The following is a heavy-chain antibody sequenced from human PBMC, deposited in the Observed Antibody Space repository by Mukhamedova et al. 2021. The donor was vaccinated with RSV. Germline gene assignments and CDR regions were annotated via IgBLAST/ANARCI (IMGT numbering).Heavy chain of an antibody. J-gene: IGHJ4*02. CDR3: AKDSGAYGGFDS. D-gene: IGHD1-26*01. Sequence: NKYYAESVRGRFTISRDSSKKMLYLQLNSLSDDDTAVYYCAKDSGAYGGFDSWGQGTLGTVS. CDR2: NK. V-gene: IGHV3-33*06.